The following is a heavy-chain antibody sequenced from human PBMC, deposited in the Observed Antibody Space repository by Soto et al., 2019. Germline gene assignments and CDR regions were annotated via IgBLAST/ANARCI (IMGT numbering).Heavy chain of an antibody. CDR3: ARDYHDTRGRAFDI. V-gene: IGHV1-69*05. D-gene: IGHD3-22*01. CDR1: GGTFSSYA. Sequence: GASVKVSCKASGGTFSSYAISWVRQAPGQGLEWMGGIIPIFGTANYAQKFQGRVTMTTDTSTSTAYMELRSLRSDDTAVYYCARDYHDTRGRAFDIWGQGTRVTVS. J-gene: IGHJ3*02. CDR2: IIPIFGTA.